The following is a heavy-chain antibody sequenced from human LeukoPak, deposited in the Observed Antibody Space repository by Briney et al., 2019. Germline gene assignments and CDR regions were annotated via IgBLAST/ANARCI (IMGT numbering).Heavy chain of an antibody. CDR3: AREYYYGSGTSFAPSGMDV. CDR2: ISSSSSYI. J-gene: IGHJ6*02. D-gene: IGHD3-10*01. V-gene: IGHV3-21*01. CDR1: GFTFSSYS. Sequence: GGSLRLSCAASGFTFSSYSMNWVRQAPGKGLEWVSSISSSSSYIYYADSVKGRFTISRDNTKNSLYLQMNSLRAEDTAVYYCAREYYYGSGTSFAPSGMDVWGQGTTVTVSS.